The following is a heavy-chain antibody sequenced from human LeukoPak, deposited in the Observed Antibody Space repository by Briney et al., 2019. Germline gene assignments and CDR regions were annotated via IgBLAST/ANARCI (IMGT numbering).Heavy chain of an antibody. Sequence: SETLSLTCTVSGGSVSSYYWSWIRQPAGKGLEWIGRIYTSGSTNYNPSLKSRVTMSVDTSKNQFSLKLSSVTAADTAVYYCASTHYGSGSYRFDYWGQGTLVTVSS. D-gene: IGHD3-10*01. J-gene: IGHJ4*02. V-gene: IGHV4-4*07. CDR3: ASTHYGSGSYRFDY. CDR1: GGSVSSYY. CDR2: IYTSGST.